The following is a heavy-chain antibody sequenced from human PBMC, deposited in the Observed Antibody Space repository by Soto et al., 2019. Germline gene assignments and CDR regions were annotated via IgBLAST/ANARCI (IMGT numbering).Heavy chain of an antibody. J-gene: IGHJ4*02. CDR3: AHKGPEDWPLDY. Sequence: QITLKESGPPLVRPTQTLTLTCAFSGFSLSTSGVGVGWIRQPPGKALEWLVVIYWDDSKHYSPSLRSRLTITKDTSKNQVVLTMTNMDPMDTGTYYCAHKGPEDWPLDYWGQGTLVTVSS. CDR1: GFSLSTSGVG. D-gene: IGHD3-9*01. CDR2: IYWDDSK. V-gene: IGHV2-5*02.